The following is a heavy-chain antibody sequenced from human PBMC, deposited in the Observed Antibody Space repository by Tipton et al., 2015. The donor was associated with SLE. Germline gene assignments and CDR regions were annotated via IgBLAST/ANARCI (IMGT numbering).Heavy chain of an antibody. CDR1: GGSISSSYYY. J-gene: IGHJ6*03. CDR2: IYSSGST. Sequence: TLSLTCTVSGGSISSSYYYWSWIRQPAGKGPEWIGRIYSSGSTNYNPSLRSRVTISVDTSKNQFSLKLSSVTAADTAVFYCARAVRDGSGSYPLGGYYMDVWGKGTTVTVSS. CDR3: ARAVRDGSGSYPLGGYYMDV. D-gene: IGHD3-10*01. V-gene: IGHV4-61*02.